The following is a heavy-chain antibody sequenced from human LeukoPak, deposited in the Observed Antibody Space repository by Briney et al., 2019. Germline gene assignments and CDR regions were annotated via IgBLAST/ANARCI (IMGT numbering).Heavy chain of an antibody. CDR3: AREWAVPAASGLDV. J-gene: IGHJ6*04. D-gene: IGHD2-2*01. V-gene: IGHV3-48*03. CDR2: IGSSGSTI. Sequence: GGSLRLSCAASGFTFSSYEMNWVRQAPGKGLEWVSYIGSSGSTIYYADSVKGRFTISRDNAKNSLYLQMNSLRAEDTAVYYCAREWAVPAASGLDVWGKGTTVTVSS. CDR1: GFTFSSYE.